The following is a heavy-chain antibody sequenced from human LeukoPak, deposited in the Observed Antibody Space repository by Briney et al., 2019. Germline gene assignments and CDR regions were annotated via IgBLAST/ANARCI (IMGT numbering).Heavy chain of an antibody. J-gene: IGHJ4*02. CDR3: AREALENSDYDFWSGYQPRAMDY. CDR1: GFTFSSYT. D-gene: IGHD3-3*01. CDR2: ISTSSSYI. Sequence: PGGSLRLSCAASGFTFSSYTMNWVRQAPGKGLEWVSSISTSSSYIFYADSVKGRFTISRDDAKNSLYLRMHSLRAEDTAVYYCAREALENSDYDFWSGYQPRAMDYWGQGTLVTVSS. V-gene: IGHV3-21*01.